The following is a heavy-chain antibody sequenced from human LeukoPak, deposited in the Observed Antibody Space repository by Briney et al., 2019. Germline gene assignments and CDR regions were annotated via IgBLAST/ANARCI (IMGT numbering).Heavy chain of an antibody. CDR2: ISGSGGST. CDR3: AKFLDSSSLGGFDY. Sequence: GGSLSLSCAASGFTFSSYVMSWVRQAPGKGLEWVSAISGSGGSTYYADSVKGRFTISRGNSKNTLYLQMNSLRAEDTAVYYCAKFLDSSSLGGFDYWGQGTLVTVSS. V-gene: IGHV3-23*01. CDR1: GFTFSSYV. D-gene: IGHD6-6*01. J-gene: IGHJ4*02.